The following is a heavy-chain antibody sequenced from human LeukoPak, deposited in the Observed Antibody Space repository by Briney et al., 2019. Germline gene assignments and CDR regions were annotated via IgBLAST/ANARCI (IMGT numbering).Heavy chain of an antibody. J-gene: IGHJ6*02. D-gene: IGHD4-17*01. CDR2: ISGSGGNT. Sequence: GGSLRLSCAASGFTFSSHGMSWVRQAPGKGLEWVSGISGSGGNTYYADSVKGRFTISRDNSKNTLYLQMNSLRAEDTAVYYCAKGGSTVTLYYYYYGMDVWGQGTTVTVSS. CDR1: GFTFSSHG. CDR3: AKGGSTVTLYYYYYGMDV. V-gene: IGHV3-23*01.